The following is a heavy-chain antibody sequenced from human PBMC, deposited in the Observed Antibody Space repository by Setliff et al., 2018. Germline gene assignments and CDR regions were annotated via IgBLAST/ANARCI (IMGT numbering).Heavy chain of an antibody. CDR3: ARDLGHGGDSDY. V-gene: IGHV4-38-2*02. Sequence: SETLSLTCTVSGYSISSGYIWGWIRQPPGKGLEWVGNIGHTGSINYNPSLKRRLTISRDTSKNQVSLKLHSVTATDTAVYYCARDLGHGGDSDYWGQGILVTVSS. CDR2: IGHTGSI. J-gene: IGHJ4*02. CDR1: GYSISSGYI. D-gene: IGHD2-21*02.